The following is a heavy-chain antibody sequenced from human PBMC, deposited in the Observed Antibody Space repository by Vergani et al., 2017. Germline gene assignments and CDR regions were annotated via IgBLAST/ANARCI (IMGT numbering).Heavy chain of an antibody. D-gene: IGHD3-3*01. CDR2: ISAYSGET. CDR3: SRGGFYTSRNDFKFYGLGV. J-gene: IGHJ6*02. CDR1: RYPFSRYG. V-gene: IGHV1-18*01. Sequence: QAQLVQSGAEVKKPGASVRVSCKASRYPFSRYGISWVRQAPGQGLEWMGWISAYSGETRYARSLPGRVTMTTDASTNTAYMSLRSLRSDDTAIYYCSRGGFYTSRNDFKFYGLGVWGQGTTVT.